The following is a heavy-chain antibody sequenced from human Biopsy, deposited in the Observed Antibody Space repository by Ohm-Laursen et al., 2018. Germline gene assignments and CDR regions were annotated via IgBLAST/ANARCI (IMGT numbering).Heavy chain of an antibody. J-gene: IGHJ5*02. D-gene: IGHD3-22*01. V-gene: IGHV4-39*01. Sequence: SETLSLTCTVSGGSISNNNSYWGWIRQPPGKGLEWIGSIFYRGSTNYKPSLKSRVNISVDTSKSQFSLKLTSVTAADTAVYYCARDYDTSGYYYVSWGQGTLVTVSS. CDR1: GGSISNNNSY. CDR2: IFYRGST. CDR3: ARDYDTSGYYYVS.